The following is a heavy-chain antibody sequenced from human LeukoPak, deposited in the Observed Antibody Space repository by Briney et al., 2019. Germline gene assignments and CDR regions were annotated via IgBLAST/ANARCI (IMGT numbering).Heavy chain of an antibody. CDR1: NYSISTDYY. J-gene: IGHJ1*01. CDR2: IYYSGIT. Sequence: PSETLSLTCTVSNYSISTDYYWGWIRQPPGKGLEWIGYIYYSGITNYNPSLKSRVTISVDTSKNQFSLKLSSVTAADTAVYYCASTIHSQLGEYFQHWGQGTLVTVSS. D-gene: IGHD5-24*01. V-gene: IGHV4-61*01. CDR3: ASTIHSQLGEYFQH.